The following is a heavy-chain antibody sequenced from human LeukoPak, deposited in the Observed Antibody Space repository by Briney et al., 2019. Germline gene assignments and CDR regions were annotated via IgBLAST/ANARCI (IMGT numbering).Heavy chain of an antibody. CDR3: ARGQRSNNAYPYFDS. D-gene: IGHD3-16*01. J-gene: IGHJ4*02. Sequence: SETLSLTCTVSGGSITSHYWSWIRQPPGKGLEWIGFIQNTGRTIYHPSLDSRVTMSVDSSKNQFSLKLRSVTAADTAVYCCARGQRSNNAYPYFDSWGQGTLVTVSS. V-gene: IGHV4-59*11. CDR1: GGSITSHY. CDR2: IQNTGRT.